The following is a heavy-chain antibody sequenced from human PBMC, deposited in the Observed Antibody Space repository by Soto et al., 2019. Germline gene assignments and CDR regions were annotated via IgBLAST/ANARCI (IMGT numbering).Heavy chain of an antibody. CDR2: IYAGDSDT. CDR1: GYSFTSDR. V-gene: IGHV5-51*03. Sequence: EVQLVQSGAEVKKPGESLKISCKVSGYSFTSDRIAWVRQMPGKGLEWMGIIYAGDSDTTYSPSFQGQVTISADKTTSTAILQWSSLKASDTAMYYCAICPNDHDGTGYIDYWGPATLVTVSS. J-gene: IGHJ4*02. D-gene: IGHD1-1*01. CDR3: AICPNDHDGTGYIDY.